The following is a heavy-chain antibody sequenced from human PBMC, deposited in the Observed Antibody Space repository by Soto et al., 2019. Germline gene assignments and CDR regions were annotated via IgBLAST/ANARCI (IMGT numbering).Heavy chain of an antibody. J-gene: IGHJ4*02. Sequence: QITLKESGPTLVKPTQTLTLTCTSSGFSLSTSGVGVGWIRKPPGKALEWLALIYWDDDKRYSPSLKSRLTVTKDTSKNQVAMTMTNMDPVDTATYYCARSSGTFRSFDYWGQGTLVTVSS. CDR1: GFSLSTSGVG. CDR3: ARSSGTFRSFDY. V-gene: IGHV2-5*02. CDR2: IYWDDDK. D-gene: IGHD1-26*01.